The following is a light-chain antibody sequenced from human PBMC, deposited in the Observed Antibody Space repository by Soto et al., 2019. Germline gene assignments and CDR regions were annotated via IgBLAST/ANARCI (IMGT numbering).Light chain of an antibody. V-gene: IGLV4-69*01. CDR3: QSLGTGIQV. Sequence: QSVLTQSPSASASLGASVKLTCTLSSGYSTYAIAWHQQQSEKGPRFLMKIYYDGTHSKGDGFFDRFSGSSSGAERHLTISSLQSEDEADYYRQSLGTGIQVFGGGTQLTVL. CDR2: IYYDGTH. J-gene: IGLJ3*02. CDR1: SGYSTYA.